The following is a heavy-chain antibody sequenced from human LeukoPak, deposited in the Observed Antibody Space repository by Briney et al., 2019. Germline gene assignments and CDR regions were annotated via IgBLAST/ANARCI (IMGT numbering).Heavy chain of an antibody. J-gene: IGHJ6*02. CDR3: ARAPTLWSGYYYYYYYGMDV. Sequence: SETLSLTCTVSGGSISSYYWSWIRQPPGKGLEWIGYIYYSGSTNYNPSLKGRVTISVDTSKNQFSLKLSSVTAADTAVYYCARAPTLWSGYYYYYYYGMDVWGQGTTVTVSS. CDR1: GGSISSYY. CDR2: IYYSGST. V-gene: IGHV4-59*01. D-gene: IGHD3-3*01.